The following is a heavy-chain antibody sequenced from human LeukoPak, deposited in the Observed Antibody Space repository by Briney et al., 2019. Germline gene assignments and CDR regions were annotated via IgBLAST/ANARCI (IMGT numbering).Heavy chain of an antibody. V-gene: IGHV4-59*08. J-gene: IGHJ6*04. Sequence: SETLSLTCTVSGGSISSYYWSWIRQPPGKGLEWIGYIYYSGSTNYNPSLKSRVTISVDTSKNQFSLKLSSVTAADTAVYYCARAPYYYDSSGYYYNAWGKGTTVTVSS. CDR2: IYYSGST. D-gene: IGHD3-22*01. CDR3: ARAPYYYDSSGYYYNA. CDR1: GGSISSYY.